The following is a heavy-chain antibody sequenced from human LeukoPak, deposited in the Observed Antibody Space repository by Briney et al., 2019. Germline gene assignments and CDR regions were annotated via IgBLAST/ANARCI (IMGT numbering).Heavy chain of an antibody. CDR2: IYPGDSDT. Sequence: GESLKISCKGSGYSFTSYWIGWVRQMPGKGLEWMGIIYPGDSDTRYSPSYQGQVTISADKSISTAYLQWGSLKASDTAMYYCARHRRDYYDSSGYSPFDYWGQGTLVTVSS. CDR3: ARHRRDYYDSSGYSPFDY. J-gene: IGHJ4*02. CDR1: GYSFTSYW. V-gene: IGHV5-51*01. D-gene: IGHD3-22*01.